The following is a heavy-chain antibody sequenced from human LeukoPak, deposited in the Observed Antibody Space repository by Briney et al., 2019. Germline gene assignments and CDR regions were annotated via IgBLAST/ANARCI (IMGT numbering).Heavy chain of an antibody. D-gene: IGHD1-14*01. CDR3: ARLFTGAFDI. Sequence: PGGSLRLPCAASGFTFSSYSMNWVRQAPGKGLEWVSYISSSSSTIYYADSVKGRFTISRDNAKNSLYLQMNSLRAEDTAVYYCARLFTGAFDIWGQGTMVTVSS. CDR2: ISSSSSTI. J-gene: IGHJ3*02. V-gene: IGHV3-48*01. CDR1: GFTFSSYS.